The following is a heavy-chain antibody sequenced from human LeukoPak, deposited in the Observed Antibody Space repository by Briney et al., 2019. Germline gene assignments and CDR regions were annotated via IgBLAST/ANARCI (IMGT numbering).Heavy chain of an antibody. CDR3: ARATAIRFLEWSPRSNWFDP. D-gene: IGHD3-3*01. CDR1: GGSFSGYY. V-gene: IGHV4-34*01. CDR2: INHSGST. Sequence: SETLSLTCAVYGGSFSGYYWSWIRQPPGKGLEWIVEINHSGSTNYNPSLKSRVTISVDTSKNQFSLKLSSVTAADTAVYYCARATAIRFLEWSPRSNWFDPWGQGTLVTVSS. J-gene: IGHJ5*02.